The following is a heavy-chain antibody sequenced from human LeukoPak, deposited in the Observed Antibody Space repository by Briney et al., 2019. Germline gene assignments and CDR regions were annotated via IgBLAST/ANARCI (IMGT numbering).Heavy chain of an antibody. Sequence: SETLSLTCAVYGGSFSGYYWSWIRQPPGKGLEWIGEINHSGSTNYNPSLKSRVTISVDTSKNQFSLKLSSVTAADTAVYYCARCIVVVPAAILFRYYYYMDVWGKGTTVTVSS. V-gene: IGHV4-34*01. J-gene: IGHJ6*03. CDR1: GGSFSGYY. CDR3: ARCIVVVPAAILFRYYYYMDV. D-gene: IGHD2-2*01. CDR2: INHSGST.